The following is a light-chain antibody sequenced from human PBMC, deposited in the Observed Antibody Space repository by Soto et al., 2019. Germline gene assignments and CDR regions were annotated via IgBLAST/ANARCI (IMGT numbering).Light chain of an antibody. V-gene: IGKV3-11*01. CDR1: QSVSSY. CDR2: DAS. Sequence: EIVLTQSPATLSLSPGERATLSCRASQSVSSYLAWYQQKPGQAPRLLIYDASNRATGIPARFSGSGSGTDFTPTISSLEPEDFAVYYCQQRSNWPPSLTFGQGTRLEIK. CDR3: QQRSNWPPSLT. J-gene: IGKJ5*01.